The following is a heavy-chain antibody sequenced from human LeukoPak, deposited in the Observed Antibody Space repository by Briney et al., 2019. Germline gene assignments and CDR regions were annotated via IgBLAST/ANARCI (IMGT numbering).Heavy chain of an antibody. Sequence: GGSLRLSCAASGFTFSSYEMNWVRQAPGKGLEWVSYISSSGSTIYYADSVKGRFTISRDNAKNSLYLQMNSLRAEDTAVYYCAREPREWEQQSFDYWGQGTLVTVSS. CDR1: GFTFSSYE. V-gene: IGHV3-48*03. CDR3: AREPREWEQQSFDY. CDR2: ISSSGSTI. J-gene: IGHJ4*02. D-gene: IGHD1-26*01.